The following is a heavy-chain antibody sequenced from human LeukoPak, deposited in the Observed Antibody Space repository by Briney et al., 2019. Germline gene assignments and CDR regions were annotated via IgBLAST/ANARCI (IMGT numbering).Heavy chain of an antibody. D-gene: IGHD6-19*01. Sequence: GGSLRLSCAASGFTFSSYWMSWVRQAPGKGLEWVANIKQDGSEKYYVDSVKGRFTISRDNAKNSLYLQMNSLRAEDTAVYYCARQKQWLAVYYFDYWGQGTLVIVSS. CDR3: ARQKQWLAVYYFDY. J-gene: IGHJ4*02. CDR2: IKQDGSEK. V-gene: IGHV3-7*01. CDR1: GFTFSSYW.